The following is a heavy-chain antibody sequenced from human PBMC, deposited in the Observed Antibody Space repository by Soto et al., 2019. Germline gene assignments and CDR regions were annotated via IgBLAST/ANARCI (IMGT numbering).Heavy chain of an antibody. J-gene: IGHJ3*02. D-gene: IGHD3-22*01. CDR3: ARDAPYYYDSSGYYPSSSFAFDI. CDR1: GFIFSSYE. CDR2: ISSSGSTI. V-gene: IGHV3-48*03. Sequence: GGSPRLSCGASGFIFSSYEINWVRHAPGNGLEWVSYISSSGSTIYYADSVKGRFTISRDNAKNSLYLQMNSLRAEDTAVYYCARDAPYYYDSSGYYPSSSFAFDIWGQGTMVTVSS.